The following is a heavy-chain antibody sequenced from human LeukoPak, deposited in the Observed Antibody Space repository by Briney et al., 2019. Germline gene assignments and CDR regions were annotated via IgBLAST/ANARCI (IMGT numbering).Heavy chain of an antibody. Sequence: PSETLSLTCTVSGGSISSGGYYWSWIRQPPGKGLEGIGYIYHSGSTYYNPSLKSRVTISVDRSKNQFSLKLSSVTAADTAVYYCARGPPPDFDCWGQGTLVTVSS. J-gene: IGHJ4*02. CDR2: IYHSGST. CDR3: ARGPPPDFDC. CDR1: GGSISSGGYY. V-gene: IGHV4-30-2*01.